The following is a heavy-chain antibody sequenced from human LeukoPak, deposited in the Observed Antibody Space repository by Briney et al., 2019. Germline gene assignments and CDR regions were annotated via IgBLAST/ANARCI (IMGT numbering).Heavy chain of an antibody. J-gene: IGHJ4*02. CDR2: ISDSFRIT. V-gene: IGHV3-23*01. CDR1: GFPFSSYA. CDR3: ANRHGDYFDY. D-gene: IGHD4-17*01. Sequence: PGASLRLSCAASGFPFSSYAMSWVRQPPGKGLECVSTISDSFRITDDADSVKGRFTISRDNSKNTLYLQMNTLRAEDTAVYYCANRHGDYFDYWGQGTLVTVSS.